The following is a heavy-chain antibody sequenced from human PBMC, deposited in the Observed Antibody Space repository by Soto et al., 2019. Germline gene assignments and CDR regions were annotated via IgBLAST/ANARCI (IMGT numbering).Heavy chain of an antibody. CDR1: GFTVSAKW. CDR2: INADGSKK. CDR3: AREMDLGSGWGDIDI. J-gene: IGHJ4*02. Sequence: EVQLVESGGALVQPGGSLGLSCAVSGFTVSAKWMSWVRQAPGKGLEWLANINADGSKKFYVDSVKGRFTISKDNAKNSLFLQRGSLRADETAVCYWAREMDLGSGWGDIDIWGRGTMVTVSS. D-gene: IGHD6-19*01. V-gene: IGHV3-7*03.